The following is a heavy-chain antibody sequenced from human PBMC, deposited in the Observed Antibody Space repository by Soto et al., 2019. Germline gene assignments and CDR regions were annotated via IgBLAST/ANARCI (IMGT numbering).Heavy chain of an antibody. CDR3: AKDEYYYSRSGYYIFDS. D-gene: IGHD3-22*01. Sequence: AGGSLRLSCVVSGFSCSAYTVNWFRHTPGLWLEWLAFITQTSGDTYYADSVKGRFTISRDNSKKTLYLQMNSLRPEDTALYYCAKDEYYYSRSGYYIFDSWGQGTLLTVSS. CDR1: GFSCSAYT. V-gene: IGHV3-21*05. CDR2: ITQTSGDT. J-gene: IGHJ4*02.